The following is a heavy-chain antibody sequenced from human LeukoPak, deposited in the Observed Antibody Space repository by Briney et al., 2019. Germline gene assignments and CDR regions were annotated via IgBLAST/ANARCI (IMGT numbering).Heavy chain of an antibody. V-gene: IGHV4-39*01. J-gene: IGHJ4*02. D-gene: IGHD5-18*01. CDR2: IYYSGST. CDR3: SRQRGLSSYGSIDY. CDR1: GGSISSFDYY. Sequence: SETLSLTCTVSGGSISSFDYYWGWIRQPPGKGLEWLGNIYYSGSTYYSPSLKSRLTISVDTSKNQFSLKLNSVTAADTAVYFCSRQRGLSSYGSIDYWGQGTLVTVSS.